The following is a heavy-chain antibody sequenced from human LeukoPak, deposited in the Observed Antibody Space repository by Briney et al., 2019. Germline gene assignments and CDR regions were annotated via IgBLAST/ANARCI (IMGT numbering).Heavy chain of an antibody. J-gene: IGHJ3*01. CDR1: GFSVSTDY. CDR3: AKGSRPYDSPFDV. V-gene: IGHV3-53*01. CDR2: IGDGT. D-gene: IGHD3-22*01. Sequence: PGGSLRLSCAATGFSVSTDYMSWVRQAPGKGLEWVSGIGDGTNYADSVKGRFTISRDNSKNTLYLQMNSLRAEDTAVYYCAKGSRPYDSPFDVWGQGTMVTVSS.